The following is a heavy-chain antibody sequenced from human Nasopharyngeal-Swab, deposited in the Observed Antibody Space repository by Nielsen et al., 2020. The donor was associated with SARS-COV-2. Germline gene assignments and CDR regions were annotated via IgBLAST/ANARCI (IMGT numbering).Heavy chain of an antibody. CDR1: GGSISSYY. V-gene: IGHV4-59*01. D-gene: IGHD3-22*01. CDR3: ARAKGYYDSSGYYYYYYMDV. Sequence: SETLSLTCTVSGGSISSYYWSWIRQPQGKELEWIGYIYYSGSTNYNPSLKSRVTISVDTSKNQFSLKLSSVTAADTAVYYCARAKGYYDSSGYYYYYYMDVWGKGTTVTVSS. CDR2: IYYSGST. J-gene: IGHJ6*03.